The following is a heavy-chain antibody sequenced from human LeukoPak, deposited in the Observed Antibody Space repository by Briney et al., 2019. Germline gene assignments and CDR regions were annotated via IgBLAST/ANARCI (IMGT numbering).Heavy chain of an antibody. D-gene: IGHD3-10*01. CDR3: ARGRAYYYGSGSEFDY. CDR2: INPNSGGT. V-gene: IGHV1-2*02. J-gene: IGHJ4*02. Sequence: ASVTVSCKPSGYTFTYYYMHWVRQAPGQGLEWVGWINPNSGGTNYAQKFQGRVTMTRDTSISTAYMELSRLRSDDTAVYYCARGRAYYYGSGSEFDYWGQGTLVSVSS. CDR1: GYTFTYYY.